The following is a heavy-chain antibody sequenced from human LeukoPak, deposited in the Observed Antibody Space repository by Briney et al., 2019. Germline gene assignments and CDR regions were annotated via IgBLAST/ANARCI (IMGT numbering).Heavy chain of an antibody. CDR1: GFSFSASW. Sequence: PGGSLRLSCAAASGFSFSASWMKWVRQAPGKGLEWVASIKEDGSVTRYVDSVKGRFTISRDNAKNPLFLQMNGLRAEDTAVYYCAKEVKQWLVSGDAFDIWAKGQWSPSLQ. CDR2: IKEDGSVT. J-gene: IGHJ3*02. CDR3: AKEVKQWLVSGDAFDI. V-gene: IGHV3-7*01. D-gene: IGHD6-19*01.